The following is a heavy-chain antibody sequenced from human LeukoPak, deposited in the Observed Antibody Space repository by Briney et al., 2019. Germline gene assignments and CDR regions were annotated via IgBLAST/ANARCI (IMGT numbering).Heavy chain of an antibody. J-gene: IGHJ4*02. CDR2: ITGSGGST. CDR1: GFTFSSYA. D-gene: IGHD6-19*01. Sequence: PGGSLRLSCAASGFTFSSYAMSWVRQAPGKGLEWVSAITGSGGSTYYADSVKGRFTISRDNSKNTLYLQMNSLRAEDTAVYYFPNDKMRYRSGWSCDYWGQGTLVTVSS. V-gene: IGHV3-23*01. CDR3: PNDKMRYRSGWSCDY.